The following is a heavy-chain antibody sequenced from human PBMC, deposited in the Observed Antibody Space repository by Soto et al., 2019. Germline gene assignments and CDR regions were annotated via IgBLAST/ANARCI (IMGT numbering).Heavy chain of an antibody. CDR1: GFTFDDYG. J-gene: IGHJ4*02. D-gene: IGHD4-17*01. CDR2: INWNGGST. CDR3: ARVSDYGDPRDYYFDY. Sequence: GGSLRLSCAASGFTFDDYGMSWVRQAPGKGLEWVSGINWNGGSTGYADSVKGRFTISRDNAKNSLYLQMNSLRAEDTALYYCARVSDYGDPRDYYFDYWGQGTLVTVSS. V-gene: IGHV3-20*04.